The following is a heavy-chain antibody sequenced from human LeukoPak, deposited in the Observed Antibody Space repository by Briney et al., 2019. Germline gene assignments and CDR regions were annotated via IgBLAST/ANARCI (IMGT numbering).Heavy chain of an antibody. CDR3: ARVRGGKTYWCFDL. J-gene: IGHJ2*01. V-gene: IGHV4-34*01. Sequence: SETLSLTCAVYGGSFSGYYWSWIRQPPGKGLEWIGEINHSGSTNYNPSLKSRVTISVDTSKNQFSLKLSSVTAADTAVYYCARVRGGKTYWCFDLWGRGTLVTVSS. CDR1: GGSFSGYY. CDR2: INHSGST. D-gene: IGHD4-23*01.